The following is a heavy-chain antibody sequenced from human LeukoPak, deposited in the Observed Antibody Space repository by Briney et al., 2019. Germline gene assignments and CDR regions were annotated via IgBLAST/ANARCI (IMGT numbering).Heavy chain of an antibody. J-gene: IGHJ4*02. CDR1: GFTFSSYA. V-gene: IGHV3-23*01. D-gene: IGHD5-18*01. Sequence: GGSLRLSCAAPGFTFSSYALSWVRQAPGKGLEWVSAISGTGRSTYYADSVEGRFTISRDNSKNTPYLQMNSLRAEDTAVYYRAKERWQLWSQFDYWGQGTLVTVSS. CDR2: ISGTGRST. CDR3: AKERWQLWSQFDY.